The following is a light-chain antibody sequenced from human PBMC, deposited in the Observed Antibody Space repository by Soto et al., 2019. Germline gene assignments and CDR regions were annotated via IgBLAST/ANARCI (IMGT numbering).Light chain of an antibody. CDR3: PHHNGYPLT. V-gene: IGKV1-9*01. J-gene: IGKJ4*01. CDR1: QGISSY. Sequence: DIQLTQSPSFLSASVGDRVTMTCRASQGISSYLAWYQQKPGKAPKVLIYVASTLQSGVPSRFSGSGSGTDFTLTSSRFQPEDSATYYWPHHNGYPLTFGGGTKVEIK. CDR2: VAS.